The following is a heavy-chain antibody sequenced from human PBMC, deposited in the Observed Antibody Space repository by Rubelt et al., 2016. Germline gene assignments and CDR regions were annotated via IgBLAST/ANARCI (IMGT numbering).Heavy chain of an antibody. D-gene: IGHD6-19*01. V-gene: IGHV4-38-2*02. J-gene: IGHJ6*02. CDR2: IYHSGST. Sequence: QVQLQESGPGLVKPSETLSLTCTVSGYSISSGYYWGWIRQPPGKGLEWIGSIYHSGSTYYNPSLKSRVTISVDTSKNQFSLKLSSVTAADTAVYYCARDGPVAGIYYYYGMDVWGQGTTVTVSS. CDR1: GYSISSGYY. CDR3: ARDGPVAGIYYYYGMDV.